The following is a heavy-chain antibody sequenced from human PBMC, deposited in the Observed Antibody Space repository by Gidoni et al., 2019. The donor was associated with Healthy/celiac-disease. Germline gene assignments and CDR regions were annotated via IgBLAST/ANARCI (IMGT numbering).Heavy chain of an antibody. CDR3: ARDGAPTDYIWGSYRYTGGWFDP. CDR1: GFTFSSYS. J-gene: IGHJ5*02. CDR2: ISSSSSYI. V-gene: IGHV3-21*01. Sequence: EVQLVESGGGLVKPGGSLRLSCAASGFTFSSYSMNWLRQAPGKGLEWVSSISSSSSYIYYADSVKGRFTNSRDNAKNSLYLQMNSLRAEDTAVYYCARDGAPTDYIWGSYRYTGGWFDPWGQGTLVTVSS. D-gene: IGHD3-16*02.